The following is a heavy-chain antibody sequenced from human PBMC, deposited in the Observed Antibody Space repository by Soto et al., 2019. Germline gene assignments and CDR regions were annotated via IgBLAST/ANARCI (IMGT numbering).Heavy chain of an antibody. CDR1: GLTFSSYW. V-gene: IGHV3-74*01. D-gene: IGHD4-17*01. J-gene: IGHJ4*02. Sequence: EVQLVESGGGLVQPGGSLRLSCAASGLTFSSYWMQWVRQAPGKGLVWVSRINSAGSSTSYADSVKGRFTISRDNAKNTLYLQMNSLRAEDTAVYYCALSHTVTTDYWGQGTLVTVSS. CDR3: ALSHTVTTDY. CDR2: INSAGSST.